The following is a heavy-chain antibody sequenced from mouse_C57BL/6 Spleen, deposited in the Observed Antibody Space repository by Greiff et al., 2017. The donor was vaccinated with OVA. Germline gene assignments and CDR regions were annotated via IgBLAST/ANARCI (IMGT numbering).Heavy chain of an antibody. J-gene: IGHJ3*01. CDR1: GFSLTSYG. V-gene: IGHV2-2*01. CDR3: ARGGGLWFAY. CDR2: IWSGGST. Sequence: QVQLKQSGPGLVQPSQSLSITCTVSGFSLTSYGVHWVRQSPGKGLEWLGVIWSGGSTDYNAAFISRLSISKDNSKSQVFFKMNSLQADDTAIDYCARGGGLWFAYWGQGTLVTVSA.